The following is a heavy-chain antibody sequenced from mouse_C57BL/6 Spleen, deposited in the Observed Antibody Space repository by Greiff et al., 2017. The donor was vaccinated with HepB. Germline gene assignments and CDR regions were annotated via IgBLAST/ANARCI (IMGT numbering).Heavy chain of an antibody. CDR3: ARDLFYYGSSLFDY. Sequence: EVMLVESEGGLVQPGSSMKLSCTASGFTFSDYYMAWVRQVPEKGLEWVANINYDGSSTYYLDSLKSRFIISRDNAKNILYLQMSSLKSEDTATYYCARDLFYYGSSLFDYWGQGTTLTVSS. J-gene: IGHJ2*01. D-gene: IGHD1-1*01. CDR1: GFTFSDYY. CDR2: INYDGSST. V-gene: IGHV5-16*01.